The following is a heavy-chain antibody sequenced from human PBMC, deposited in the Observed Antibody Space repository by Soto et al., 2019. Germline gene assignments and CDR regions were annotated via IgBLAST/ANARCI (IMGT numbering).Heavy chain of an antibody. J-gene: IGHJ5*02. Sequence: SETLSLTCTVSGGSISSGDYYWSWIRQPPGKGLEWIGYIYYSGSTYYNPSLKSRVTISVDTSKNQFSLRLSSVTAADTAVYYCARERPDGCRLXPWGQGTLVXVSS. CDR1: GGSISSGDYY. V-gene: IGHV4-30-4*01. D-gene: IGHD6-19*01. CDR3: ARERPDGCRLXP. CDR2: IYYSGST.